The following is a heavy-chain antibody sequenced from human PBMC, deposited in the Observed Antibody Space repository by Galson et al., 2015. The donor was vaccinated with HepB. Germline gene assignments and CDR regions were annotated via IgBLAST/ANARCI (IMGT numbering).Heavy chain of an antibody. J-gene: IGHJ4*02. CDR2: ITPRGDAT. V-gene: IGHV3-23*02. CDR1: GFSFSTTD. D-gene: IGHD3-10*01. CDR3: VKNSGIYSP. Sequence: SLRLSCAASGFSFSTTDMSWVRQAPGRGLEWVSTITPRGDATYYGDPVRGRFTISRDNSRNTPYLQMTSLTAEDTALYSCVKNSGIYSPWGQGTLVTVSS.